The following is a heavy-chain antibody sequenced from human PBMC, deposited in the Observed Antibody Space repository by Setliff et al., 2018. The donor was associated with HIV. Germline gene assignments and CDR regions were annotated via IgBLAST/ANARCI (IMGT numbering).Heavy chain of an antibody. J-gene: IGHJ4*02. CDR2: IIPTFGTS. V-gene: IGHV1-69*13. D-gene: IGHD6-19*01. Sequence: SVKVACKTSRGTFSSFALSWVRQAPGQGLEWMGGIIPTFGTSNYAQKFQGRVTITADESMTTAYMELSGLKYEDTAVYYCARDGLLVAGIRFDYWGQGTLVTVSS. CDR1: RGTFSSFA. CDR3: ARDGLLVAGIRFDY.